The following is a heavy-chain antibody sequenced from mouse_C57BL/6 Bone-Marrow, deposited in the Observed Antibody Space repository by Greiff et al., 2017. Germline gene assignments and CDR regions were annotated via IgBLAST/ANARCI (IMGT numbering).Heavy chain of an antibody. D-gene: IGHD2-10*01. CDR3: AREGTYFWYFDV. J-gene: IGHJ1*03. CDR1: GYTFTSYW. Sequence: QVQLQQPGAELVMPGASVKLSCKASGYTFTSYWMHWVKQRPGQGLEWIGEFDPSDSYTNYNQKFKGKSTLTVDKSSSTAYMQLSRRTYEDSAVYYCAREGTYFWYFDVWGTGTTVTVSS. V-gene: IGHV1-69*01. CDR2: FDPSDSYT.